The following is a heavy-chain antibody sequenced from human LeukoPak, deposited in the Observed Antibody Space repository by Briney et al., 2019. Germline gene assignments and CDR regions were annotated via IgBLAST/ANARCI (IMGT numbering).Heavy chain of an antibody. CDR1: AFTFSSYA. J-gene: IGHJ4*02. Sequence: GGSLRLSCAASAFTFSSYAMHWVRQAPGKGLEWVAVISYDGSNKYYADSVKGRFTISRDNSKNTLYLQMNSLRAEDTAVYYCAKDMRSYGSLFDYWGQGTLVTVSS. CDR2: ISYDGSNK. CDR3: AKDMRSYGSLFDY. D-gene: IGHD5-18*01. V-gene: IGHV3-30*18.